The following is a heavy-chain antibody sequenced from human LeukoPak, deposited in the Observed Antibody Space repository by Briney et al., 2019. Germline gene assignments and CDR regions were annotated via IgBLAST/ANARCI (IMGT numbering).Heavy chain of an antibody. CDR1: GFTFSNYV. Sequence: GESLRLSCAASGFTFSNYVLGWVRQAPGKGLQWVSAISGSGGSTYYADSVKGRFTISRDNSGNTLYLQMNSLRAEDTAIYYCKMGDGSPPLGQWGQGTLVTVSS. CDR2: ISGSGGST. J-gene: IGHJ4*02. CDR3: KMGDGSPPLGQ. V-gene: IGHV3-23*01. D-gene: IGHD5-24*01.